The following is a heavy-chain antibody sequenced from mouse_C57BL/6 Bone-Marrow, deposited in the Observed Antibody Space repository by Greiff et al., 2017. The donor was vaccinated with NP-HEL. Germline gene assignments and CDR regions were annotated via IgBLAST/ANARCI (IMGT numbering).Heavy chain of an antibody. D-gene: IGHD3-3*01. Sequence: QVQLQQPGAELVMPGASVKLSCKASGYTFTSYWMHWVKQRPGQGLEWIGEIDPSDSYTNYNQKFKGKSTLTVDKSSSTADMQSSSLTTEASAVYDCARRGYRAYDYWYFDVWGTGTTVTVSS. J-gene: IGHJ1*03. CDR2: IDPSDSYT. CDR3: ARRGYRAYDYWYFDV. V-gene: IGHV1-69*01. CDR1: GYTFTSYW.